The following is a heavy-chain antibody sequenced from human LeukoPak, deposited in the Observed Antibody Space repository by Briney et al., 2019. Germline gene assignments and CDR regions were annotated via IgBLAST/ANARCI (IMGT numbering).Heavy chain of an antibody. J-gene: IGHJ4*02. CDR3: QIPAADKSEDY. Sequence: VASVKVSCKASGGTFSSYAISWVRQAPGQGLEWMGGIIPIFGTANYAQKFQGRVTITADESTSTAYMELGSLRSEDTAVYYCQIPAADKSEDYWGQGTLVTVSS. CDR1: GGTFSSYA. V-gene: IGHV1-69*13. CDR2: IIPIFGTA. D-gene: IGHD2-2*01.